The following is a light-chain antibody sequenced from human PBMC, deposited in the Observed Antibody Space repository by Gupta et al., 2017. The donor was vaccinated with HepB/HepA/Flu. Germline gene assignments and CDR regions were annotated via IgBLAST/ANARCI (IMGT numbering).Light chain of an antibody. Sequence: DMQMTQCPSSLSASVGDRVTITCRASQSITNYLNWYQHKPGKAPKLLISATSSLRSGVPSRFSGSGSGTDFTLTISRLQPEEFATYYCQQRDITPFAFGHGTKVDIK. CDR2: ATS. J-gene: IGKJ3*01. CDR1: QSITNY. CDR3: QQRDITPFA. V-gene: IGKV1-39*01.